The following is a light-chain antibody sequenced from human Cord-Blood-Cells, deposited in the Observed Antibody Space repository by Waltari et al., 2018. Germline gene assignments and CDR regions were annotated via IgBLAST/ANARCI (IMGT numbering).Light chain of an antibody. Sequence: QSALTQPPSASGSPGQSVPISCTGTSSSVGGYHSVSWYQQHPGKAPKLMIYEVSKRPSGVPDRFSGSKSGNTASLTVSGLQAEDEADYYCSSYAGSNNLVFGGGTKLTVL. CDR3: SSYAGSNNLV. CDR1: SSSVGGYHS. CDR2: EVS. J-gene: IGLJ2*01. V-gene: IGLV2-8*01.